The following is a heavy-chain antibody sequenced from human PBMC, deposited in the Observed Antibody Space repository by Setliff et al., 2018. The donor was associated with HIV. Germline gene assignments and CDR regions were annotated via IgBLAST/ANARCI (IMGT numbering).Heavy chain of an antibody. CDR3: ARDLQPILRYSDWLPMDV. D-gene: IGHD3-9*01. CDR1: GYTFTDFY. CDR2: INPNSGGT. V-gene: IGHV1-2*02. Sequence: ASVKVSCKASGYTFTDFYIHWVRQAPGQGLEWMGWINPNSGGTNYAQKFQGRVTVTRDTSISTVYMELSRLKSDDTAVYYCARDLQPILRYSDWLPMDVWGRGTTVTVPS. J-gene: IGHJ6*03.